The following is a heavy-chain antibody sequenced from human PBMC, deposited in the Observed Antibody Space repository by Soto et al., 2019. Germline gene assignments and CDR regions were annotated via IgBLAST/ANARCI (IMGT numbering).Heavy chain of an antibody. V-gene: IGHV1-58*01. J-gene: IGHJ3*02. CDR2: IVVGSGNT. Sequence: SVKVSCKASGFTFTSSAVQWVRQARGQRLEWIGWIVVGSGNTNYAQKFQERVTITRDMSTSTAYMELSSLRSEDTAVYYCAAAYYYDSSGYYPSAFDIWGQGTMVTVSS. D-gene: IGHD3-22*01. CDR1: GFTFTSSA. CDR3: AAAYYYDSSGYYPSAFDI.